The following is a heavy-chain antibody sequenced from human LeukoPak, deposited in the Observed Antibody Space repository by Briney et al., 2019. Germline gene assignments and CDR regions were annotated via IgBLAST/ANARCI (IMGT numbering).Heavy chain of an antibody. CDR3: ARGIYGSGSFDY. V-gene: IGHV3-13*01. J-gene: IGHJ4*02. Sequence: PGGSLRLSCAASGFTFSSYDMNWVRQATGKGLEWVSSIGTAGDIYYPGSVKGRFTISRENAKNTLYLQMNSLRAGDTAVYYCARGIYGSGSFDYWGQGTLVTVSS. D-gene: IGHD3-10*01. CDR1: GFTFSSYD. CDR2: IGTAGDI.